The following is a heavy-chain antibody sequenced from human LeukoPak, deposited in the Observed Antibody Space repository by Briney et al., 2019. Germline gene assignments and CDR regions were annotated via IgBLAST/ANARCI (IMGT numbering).Heavy chain of an antibody. Sequence: GGSLRLSRSASGFTVSSNYMHWVRQAPGKGLEWASMIYSGGATYYADSVRGRFTISRDNSMNMLHLQMNSLRVEDTAVYYCARATKAVADFDLWGRGALVTVSS. D-gene: IGHD6-19*01. CDR1: GFTVSSNY. CDR3: ARATKAVADFDL. CDR2: IYSGGAT. V-gene: IGHV3-53*01. J-gene: IGHJ2*01.